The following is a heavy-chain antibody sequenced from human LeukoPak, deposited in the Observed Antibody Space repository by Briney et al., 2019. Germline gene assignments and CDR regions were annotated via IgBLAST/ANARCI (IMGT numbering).Heavy chain of an antibody. V-gene: IGHV3-21*01. CDR1: GFTFSSYT. D-gene: IGHD3-22*01. CDR2: ISSRSSYI. J-gene: IGHJ4*02. Sequence: GGSLRLSCAASGFTFSSYTMNWVRQAPGKGLEWISSISSRSSYIYDADSVKGRFTISRDNAKNSLYLQMNSLRAEDTAVYYCARGRYYDSSGYSYWGQGTLVTVSS. CDR3: ARGRYYDSSGYSY.